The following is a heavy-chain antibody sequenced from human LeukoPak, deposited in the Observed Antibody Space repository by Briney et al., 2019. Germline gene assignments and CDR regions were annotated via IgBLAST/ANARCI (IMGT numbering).Heavy chain of an antibody. D-gene: IGHD2-2*01. CDR2: IYPGDSDT. V-gene: IGHV5-51*01. CDR1: GYSFTSYW. Sequence: GESLKISCKGSGYSFTSYWIGWVRQMPGKGLEWMGIIYPGDSDTRYSPSFQGQVTISADKSISTAYLQWSSLKASDTAMYYCARVHIVVVPAAITSNYYGMDVWGQGTTVTVSS. CDR3: ARVHIVVVPAAITSNYYGMDV. J-gene: IGHJ6*02.